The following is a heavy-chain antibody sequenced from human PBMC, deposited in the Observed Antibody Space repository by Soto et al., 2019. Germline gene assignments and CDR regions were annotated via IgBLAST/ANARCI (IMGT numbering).Heavy chain of an antibody. Sequence: SVKVSCKASGGTFSSYAISWVRQAPGQGLEWMGGIIPIFGTANYAQKFQGRVTITADKSTSTAYMELSSLRSEDTAVYYCAIAARPGYYYYGMDVWGQGTTVTVSS. V-gene: IGHV1-69*06. CDR1: GGTFSSYA. CDR2: IIPIFGTA. J-gene: IGHJ6*02. CDR3: AIAARPGYYYYGMDV. D-gene: IGHD6-6*01.